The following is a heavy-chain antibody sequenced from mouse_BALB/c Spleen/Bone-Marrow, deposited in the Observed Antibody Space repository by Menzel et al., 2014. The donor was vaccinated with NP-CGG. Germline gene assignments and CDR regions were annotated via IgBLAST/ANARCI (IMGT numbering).Heavy chain of an antibody. CDR2: ISSVGSYT. V-gene: IGHV5-6*01. D-gene: IGHD4-1*01. Sequence: EVQRVESGGDLVKPGGSLKLSCAASGFTFSNYGMSWVRQTPDKRLEWVATISSVGSYTYYPDSVKGRFTISRDNAKNTLFLQMSSLKSEDTAMYFCARRGTGTGSYYFDSWGQGTTLTVSS. CDR3: ARRGTGTGSYYFDS. CDR1: GFTFSNYG. J-gene: IGHJ2*01.